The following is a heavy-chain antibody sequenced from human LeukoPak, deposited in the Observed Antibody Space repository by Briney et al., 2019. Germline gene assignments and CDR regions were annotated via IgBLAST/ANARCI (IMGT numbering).Heavy chain of an antibody. D-gene: IGHD3-22*01. Sequence: GGSLRLSCAASGFTFSNYNLNWVRQAPGKGLEWVAVIWYDGSNKYYADSVKGRFTISRDNSKNTLYLQMNSLRAEDTAVYYCATYYYDSSGYPGDHWGQGTLVTVSS. J-gene: IGHJ4*02. V-gene: IGHV3-33*08. CDR1: GFTFSNYN. CDR2: IWYDGSNK. CDR3: ATYYYDSSGYPGDH.